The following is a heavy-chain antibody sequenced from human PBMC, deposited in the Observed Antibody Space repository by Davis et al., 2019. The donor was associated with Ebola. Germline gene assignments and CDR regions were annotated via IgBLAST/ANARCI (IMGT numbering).Heavy chain of an antibody. D-gene: IGHD3-10*01. CDR3: ATLGVNTMYDY. CDR1: GFTFSRYT. Sequence: PGGSLRLSCAASGFTFSRYTMNWVRQAPGKGLEWVANIKKDGSEKHYVDSVKGRFTISRDNAKNSLYLQMNSLRAEDTAVYYCATLGVNTMYDYWGQGTLVTVSS. J-gene: IGHJ4*02. CDR2: IKKDGSEK. V-gene: IGHV3-7*03.